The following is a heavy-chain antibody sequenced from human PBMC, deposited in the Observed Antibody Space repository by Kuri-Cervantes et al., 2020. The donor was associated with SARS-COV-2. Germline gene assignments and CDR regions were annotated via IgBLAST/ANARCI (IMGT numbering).Heavy chain of an antibody. J-gene: IGHJ1*01. CDR1: GYTFTSYG. CDR2: ISAYNGNT. V-gene: IGHV1-18*01. Sequence: ASVKVSCKASGYTFTSYGISWVRQAPGQGLEWMGWISAYNGNTNYAQKFQGRVTMTRDTSISTAYMELSRLRSDDTAVYYCARVRVGYCSSTSCLQLEYFQHWGQGTLVTVSS. CDR3: ARVRVGYCSSTSCLQLEYFQH. D-gene: IGHD2-2*01.